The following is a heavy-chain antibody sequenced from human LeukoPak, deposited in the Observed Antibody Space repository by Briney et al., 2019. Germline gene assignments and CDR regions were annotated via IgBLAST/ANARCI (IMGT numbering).Heavy chain of an antibody. CDR2: INHSGST. V-gene: IGHV4-34*01. Sequence: SETLSLTCVVYGGSFSGFYWCWNRPPPGKGRECIWEINHSGSTNYNPSLKSRVTISVDTSKNQLSLKLSSVTAADTAVYYCARAPLPRIWFNPRGQGSLVTVSS. CDR3: ARAPLPRIWFNP. J-gene: IGHJ5*02. CDR1: GGSFSGFY.